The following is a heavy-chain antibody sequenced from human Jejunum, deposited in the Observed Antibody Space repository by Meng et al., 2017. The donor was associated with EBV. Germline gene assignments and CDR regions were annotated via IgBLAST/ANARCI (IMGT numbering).Heavy chain of an antibody. J-gene: IGHJ4*02. V-gene: IGHV1-3*04. CDR1: SYTFSNDL. D-gene: IGHD3-10*01. CDR2: VITGNGNT. CDR3: ARGHHVSTMMRGVFFDF. Sequence: QLVQAVAEMEKPGASVPVSCQASSYTFSNDLIHGLRQAPGQSPEWMGWVITGNGNTKYSQRFQGRVTINVDISAGKAYLEVSRLRSEDTAVYYCARGHHVSTMMRGVFFDFWGQGTLVTVSS.